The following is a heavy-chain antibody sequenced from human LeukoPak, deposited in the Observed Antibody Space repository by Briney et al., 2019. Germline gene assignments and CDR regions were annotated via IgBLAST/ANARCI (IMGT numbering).Heavy chain of an antibody. CDR1: GFTFSSYA. J-gene: IGHJ4*02. CDR2: ISGSGGST. V-gene: IGHV3-23*01. CDR3: AKPATLYSGSYGGVDY. D-gene: IGHD1-26*01. Sequence: GGSLRLSCAASGFTFSSYAMSWVRQAPGKGLEWVSAISGSGGSTYYADSVKGRFTISRDNSKNTLYLQMNSLRAEDTAVYYCAKPATLYSGSYGGVDYWGQGTLVTVSS.